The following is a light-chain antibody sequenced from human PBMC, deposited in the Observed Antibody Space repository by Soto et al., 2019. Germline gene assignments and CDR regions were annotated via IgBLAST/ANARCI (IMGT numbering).Light chain of an antibody. CDR1: SSDIGRYDL. CDR3: CSHAGRGTVL. Sequence: QSALAQPASVSGSPGQSITISCTGTSSDIGRYDLVAWYQQHPGEAPKLVIYEVTKRPSGISDRFSASKSGNTASLTIYGLQAEDEATYFCCSHAGRGTVLFGGGTKLTVL. V-gene: IGLV2-23*02. J-gene: IGLJ2*01. CDR2: EVT.